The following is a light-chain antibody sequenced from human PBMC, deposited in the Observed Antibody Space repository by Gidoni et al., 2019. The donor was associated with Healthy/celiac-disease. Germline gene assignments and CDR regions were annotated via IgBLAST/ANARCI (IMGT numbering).Light chain of an antibody. CDR2: NTS. CDR1: TGAVTSGYY. J-gene: IGLJ2*01. Sequence: QTVVTQEPSLTVSPGRTVTPTCASSTGAVTSGYYPTWFQQKPGQAPRALIYNTSNKPSWTPARFSGSLLGGKAALTLSGVQPEDEAEYYCLLYYGGAQLVFGGGTKLTVL. CDR3: LLYYGGAQLV. V-gene: IGLV7-43*01.